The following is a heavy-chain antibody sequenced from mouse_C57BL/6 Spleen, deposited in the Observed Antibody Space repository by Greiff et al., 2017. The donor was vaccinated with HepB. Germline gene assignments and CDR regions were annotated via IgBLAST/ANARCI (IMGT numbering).Heavy chain of an antibody. D-gene: IGHD1-1*01. CDR3: AVPSYGSSYWFAY. V-gene: IGHV1-82*01. CDR1: GYAFSSSW. CDR2: IYPGDGDT. J-gene: IGHJ3*01. Sequence: LQESGPELVKPGASVKISCKASGYAFSSSWMNWVKQRPGKGLEWIGRIYPGDGDTNYNGKFKGKATLTADKSSSTAYMQLSSLTSEDSAVYFCAVPSYGSSYWFAYWGQGTLVTVSA.